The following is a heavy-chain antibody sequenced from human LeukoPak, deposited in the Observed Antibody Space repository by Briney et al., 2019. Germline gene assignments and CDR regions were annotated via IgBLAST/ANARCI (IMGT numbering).Heavy chain of an antibody. J-gene: IGHJ4*02. Sequence: GGSLRLSCAASGFTFSSYGMHWVRQAPGKGLEWVAVISYDGSNKYYADSVKGRFTISRDNSKNTLYLQMNSLRAEDTAVYYCAKDGLSGWRGYYFDYWGQGTLVTVSS. D-gene: IGHD6-19*01. CDR1: GFTFSSYG. V-gene: IGHV3-30*18. CDR2: ISYDGSNK. CDR3: AKDGLSGWRGYYFDY.